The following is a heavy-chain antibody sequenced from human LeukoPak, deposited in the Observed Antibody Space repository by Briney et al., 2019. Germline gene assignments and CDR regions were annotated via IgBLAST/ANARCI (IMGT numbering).Heavy chain of an antibody. CDR3: ARDQYDTWSRRGNFDS. Sequence: PGGSLRLSCAASGFTFNNYHMNWVRQAPGKGLEWVANVKLDGSEKNYVDSVKGRFTISRDNTKNSLYLQMNSLRVEDTAVFYCARDQYDTWSRRGNFDSWGQGTLVIVSS. CDR1: GFTFNNYH. D-gene: IGHD3-3*01. J-gene: IGHJ4*02. V-gene: IGHV3-7*03. CDR2: VKLDGSEK.